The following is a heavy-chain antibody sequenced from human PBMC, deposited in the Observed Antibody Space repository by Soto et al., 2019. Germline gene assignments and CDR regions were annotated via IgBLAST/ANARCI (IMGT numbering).Heavy chain of an antibody. Sequence: SETLSLTCTVSGGSISGYYWSWIRQLPGKGVEWLGFIYHSGTTNYNPSLKSRVTISVDTSKNQFSLKLTSVTAADTAVYYCARAALGNWSDPWGQGTLVTVSS. CDR3: ARAALGNWSDP. CDR1: GGSISGYY. V-gene: IGHV4-59*01. CDR2: IYHSGTT. J-gene: IGHJ5*02. D-gene: IGHD3-16*01.